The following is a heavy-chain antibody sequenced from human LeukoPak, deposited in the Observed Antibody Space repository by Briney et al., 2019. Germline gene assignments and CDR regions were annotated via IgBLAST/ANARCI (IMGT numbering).Heavy chain of an antibody. Sequence: SETLSLTCAVYGGSFSGYYWSWIRQPPGKGLEWIGEINHSGSTNYNPSLKSRVTISVDTSKNQFSLKLSSVTAADTAVYYCARRRYDILTGYRKGYFDYWGQGTLVTVSS. V-gene: IGHV4-34*01. CDR2: INHSGST. CDR3: ARRRYDILTGYRKGYFDY. D-gene: IGHD3-9*01. CDR1: GGSFSGYY. J-gene: IGHJ4*02.